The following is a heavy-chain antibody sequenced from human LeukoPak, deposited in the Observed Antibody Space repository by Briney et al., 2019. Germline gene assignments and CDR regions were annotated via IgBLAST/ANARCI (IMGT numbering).Heavy chain of an antibody. V-gene: IGHV4-59*10. Sequence: SETLSLTCAVYGGSFSSYYWSWIRQPAGKGLEWIGRIYTSGSTNYNPSLKSRVTISVDTSKNQFSLKLSSVTAADTAVYYCAGSGYYYYYYMDVWGKGTTVTISS. CDR2: IYTSGST. CDR3: AGSGYYYYYYMDV. J-gene: IGHJ6*03. CDR1: GGSFSSYY.